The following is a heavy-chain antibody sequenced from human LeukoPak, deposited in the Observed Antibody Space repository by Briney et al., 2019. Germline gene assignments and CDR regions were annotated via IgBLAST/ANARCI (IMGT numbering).Heavy chain of an antibody. D-gene: IGHD6-19*01. CDR2: IRYDGSNK. CDR3: AKDRIAVAGPPYYFDY. CDR1: GFTFSSYG. V-gene: IGHV3-30*02. Sequence: PGGSLRLSCAASGFTFSSYGMHWVRQAPGKGLEWVAFIRYDGSNKYYADSVKGRFTISRDNSKNTLYLQMYSLRAEDTAVYYCAKDRIAVAGPPYYFDYWGQGTLVTVSS. J-gene: IGHJ4*01.